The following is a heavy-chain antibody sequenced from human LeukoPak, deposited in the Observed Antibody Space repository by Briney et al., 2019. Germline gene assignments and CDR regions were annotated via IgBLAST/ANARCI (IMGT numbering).Heavy chain of an antibody. CDR2: IYHRANT. CDR1: GAAMTSHH. Sequence: SETLSLTCIVSGAAMTSHHWNWIRQTPGKRLEWIGYIYHRANTNFITSYSSSLRSRVSMSVDMSKNLFSLSLTSVSAADTAIYYCSGGRSSRYSDYWGQGALVTVSS. J-gene: IGHJ4*02. CDR3: SGGRSSRYSDY. D-gene: IGHD3-9*01. V-gene: IGHV4-59*11.